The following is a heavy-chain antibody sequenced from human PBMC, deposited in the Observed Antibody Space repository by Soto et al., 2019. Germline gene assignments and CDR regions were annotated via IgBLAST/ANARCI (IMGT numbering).Heavy chain of an antibody. V-gene: IGHV3-30-3*01. Sequence: GGSLRLSCAASGFTFSSYAMHWVRQAPGKGLEWVAVISYDGSNKYYADSVKGRFTISRDNSKNTLYLQMNSLRAEDTAVYYCARGGPVVVVAATHYFDYWGQGTLVTVSS. J-gene: IGHJ4*02. CDR3: ARGGPVVVVAATHYFDY. CDR2: ISYDGSNK. D-gene: IGHD2-15*01. CDR1: GFTFSSYA.